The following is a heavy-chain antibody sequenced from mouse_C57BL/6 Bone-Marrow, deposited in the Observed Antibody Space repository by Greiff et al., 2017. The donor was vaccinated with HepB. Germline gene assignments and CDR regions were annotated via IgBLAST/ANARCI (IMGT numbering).Heavy chain of an antibody. CDR3: ARHGNGYDGGNYAMDY. D-gene: IGHD2-2*01. CDR2: INSDGGST. Sequence: DVKLVESGGGLVQPGESLKLSCESNEYEFPSHDMSWVRKTPEKRLELVAAINSDGGSTYYPDTMERRFIISRDNTKKTLYLQMSSLRSEDTALYYCARHGNGYDGGNYAMDYWGQGTSVTVSS. V-gene: IGHV5-2*01. J-gene: IGHJ4*01. CDR1: EYEFPSHD.